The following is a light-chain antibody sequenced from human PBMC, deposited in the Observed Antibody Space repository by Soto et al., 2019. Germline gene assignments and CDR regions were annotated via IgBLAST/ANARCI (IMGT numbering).Light chain of an antibody. V-gene: IGKV3-20*01. CDR1: QSVSSSY. CDR2: GAS. Sequence: PQSPETLCVSRGESATLSCRASQSVSSSYLAWYQQKPGQAPRLLIYGASSRATGIPDRFSGSGSGTDFTLTIRRLEPEDFAVYYCQQYGSSPLTFGGGTKVDIK. CDR3: QQYGSSPLT. J-gene: IGKJ4*01.